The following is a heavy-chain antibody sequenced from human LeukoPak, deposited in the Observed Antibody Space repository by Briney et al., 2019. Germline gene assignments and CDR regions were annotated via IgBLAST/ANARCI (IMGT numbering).Heavy chain of an antibody. V-gene: IGHV3-7*05. Sequence: GGSLRLSCATSGFSLEDYGMSWVRQAPGKGLEWVANVNDDGSEKYYVDSVKGRFTISRDNAKNSLYLQMNSLRVEDAAVYFCARDPSGNDPFDIWGQGTMVIVSS. CDR2: VNDDGSEK. J-gene: IGHJ3*02. D-gene: IGHD1-26*01. CDR1: GFSLEDYG. CDR3: ARDPSGNDPFDI.